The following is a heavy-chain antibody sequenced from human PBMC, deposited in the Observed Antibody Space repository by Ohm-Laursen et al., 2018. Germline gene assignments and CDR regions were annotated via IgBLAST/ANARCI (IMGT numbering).Heavy chain of an antibody. CDR1: GFTVTSNY. D-gene: IGHD3-10*01. CDR2: LYRGETT. Sequence: SLGLSCTASGFTVTSNYMSWVRQAPGKGLEWVSVLYRGETTYYADSVKGRFTMSRDNSKNTYLQMNSLRAEDTAVYYCARDRGVIGNYGMVLWGQGATVTVSS. CDR3: ARDRGVIGNYGMVL. J-gene: IGHJ6*02. V-gene: IGHV3-53*01.